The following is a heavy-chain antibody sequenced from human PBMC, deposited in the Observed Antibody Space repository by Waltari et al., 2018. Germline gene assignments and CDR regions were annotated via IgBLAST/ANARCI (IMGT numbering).Heavy chain of an antibody. D-gene: IGHD3-22*01. CDR3: AKAHEIDGPIFDY. CDR2: MIGRSTYI. Sequence: EVQLVESGGGLVKPGGSLRLSCAASGFTFSSYSMNWVRQAPGKGREWVSSMIGRSTYIYYADSVKGRFTISRDNTKNSLYLQMNSLRAEDTAVYFCAKAHEIDGPIFDYWGQGALVTVSS. CDR1: GFTFSSYS. V-gene: IGHV3-21*01. J-gene: IGHJ4*02.